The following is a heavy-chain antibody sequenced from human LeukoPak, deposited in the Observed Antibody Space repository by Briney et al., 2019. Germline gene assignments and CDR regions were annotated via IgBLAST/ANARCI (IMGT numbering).Heavy chain of an antibody. V-gene: IGHV1-2*02. J-gene: IGHJ5*02. CDR2: INPKSGGT. Sequence: GASVKVSCKTSGYTFTGYYMHWVRQAPGQGLEWMGWINPKSGGTNYAQKFQGRVTMTRDTSISTAYMELSRLTYDDTAVYYCARFYDTSGYYRSIWFDPWGQGTLVTVSS. D-gene: IGHD3-22*01. CDR1: GYTFTGYY. CDR3: ARFYDTSGYYRSIWFDP.